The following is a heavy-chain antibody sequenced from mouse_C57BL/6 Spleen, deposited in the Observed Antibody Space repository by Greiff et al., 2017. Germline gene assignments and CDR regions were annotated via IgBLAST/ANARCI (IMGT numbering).Heavy chain of an antibody. CDR3: AREGYDEYFDV. CDR2: IHPNSGST. V-gene: IGHV1-64*01. CDR1: GYTFTSYW. J-gene: IGHJ1*03. D-gene: IGHD2-2*01. Sequence: QVQLQQPGAELVKPGASVKLSCKASGYTFTSYWMHWVKQRPGQGLEWIGMIHPNSGSTNYNEKFKSKATLTVDKSSSTAYMQLSSLTSEDSAVYYCAREGYDEYFDVWGTGTTVTVSS.